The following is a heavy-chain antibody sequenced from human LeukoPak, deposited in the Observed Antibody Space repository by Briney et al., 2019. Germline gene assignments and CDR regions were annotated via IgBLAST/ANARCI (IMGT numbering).Heavy chain of an antibody. D-gene: IGHD6-6*01. CDR1: GGSISSGGYY. Sequence: SQTLSLTCAVSGGSISSGGYYWSWIRQPPGKGLEWIGYIYHSGSTYYNPSLKSRVTISVDTSKNQFSLKLSSVTAADTAVYYCARQGLGSSPAWGFDYWGQGTLDTVSS. V-gene: IGHV4-30-2*01. CDR2: IYHSGST. J-gene: IGHJ4*02. CDR3: ARQGLGSSPAWGFDY.